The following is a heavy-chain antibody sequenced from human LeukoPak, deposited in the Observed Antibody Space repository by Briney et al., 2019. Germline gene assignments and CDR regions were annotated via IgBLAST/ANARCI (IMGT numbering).Heavy chain of an antibody. J-gene: IGHJ5*02. D-gene: IGHD3-16*01. Sequence: GGSLRLSCAASGFTVSSNYMSWVRQAPGKGLEWVSVIYSGGSTYYADSVKGRFTISRDNSKNTLYLQMNSLRAEDTAVYYCARDGPSNGGGGWFDPWGQGTLVTVSS. CDR3: ARDGPSNGGGGWFDP. CDR1: GFTVSSNY. V-gene: IGHV3-66*01. CDR2: IYSGGST.